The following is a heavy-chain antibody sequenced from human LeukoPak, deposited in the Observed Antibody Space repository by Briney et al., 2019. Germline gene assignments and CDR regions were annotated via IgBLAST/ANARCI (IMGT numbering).Heavy chain of an antibody. Sequence: SETLSLTCTVSGGSINGFHWGWVRQPPGKGLEYLGFISHTGNTNYSPSLKSRVTISIDTSKNHFSLELRSVTAADPAVYFCARLGDCGDDCYSHDYWGQGTLVSVSS. D-gene: IGHD2-21*02. CDR3: ARLGDCGDDCYSHDY. J-gene: IGHJ4*02. CDR1: GGSINGFH. V-gene: IGHV4-59*08. CDR2: ISHTGNT.